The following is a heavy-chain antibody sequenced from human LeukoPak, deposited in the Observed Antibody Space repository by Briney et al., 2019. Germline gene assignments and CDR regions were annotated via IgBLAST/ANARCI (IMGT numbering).Heavy chain of an antibody. V-gene: IGHV1-18*01. CDR2: ISAYNGNT. CDR1: GYTFTSYG. D-gene: IGHD2-21*01. CDR3: ARVPGNIVVPIEGY. Sequence: ASVKVSCKASGYTFTSYGISWVRQAPGQGLEWMGWISAYNGNTNYAQKPQGRVTMTTDTSTSTAYMELRSLRSDDTAVYYCARVPGNIVVPIEGYWGQGTLVTVSS. J-gene: IGHJ4*02.